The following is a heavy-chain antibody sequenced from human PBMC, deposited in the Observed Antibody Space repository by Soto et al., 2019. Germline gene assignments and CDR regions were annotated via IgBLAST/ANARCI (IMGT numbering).Heavy chain of an antibody. CDR3: ARIMGGTIRFDY. J-gene: IGHJ4*02. V-gene: IGHV1-2*02. CDR2: INPKSGVT. D-gene: IGHD1-1*01. CDR1: GYTFSDHY. Sequence: ASVKVSFKASGYTFSDHYMHWLRQAPGQGLEWMGWINPKSGVTSYAQKFQGRVTMTRDTSISTAYMDLSRLRSDDTAVYYCARIMGGTIRFDYWGQGTPVTVSS.